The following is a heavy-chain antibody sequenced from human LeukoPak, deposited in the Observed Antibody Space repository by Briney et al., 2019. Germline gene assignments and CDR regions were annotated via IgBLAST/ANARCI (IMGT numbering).Heavy chain of an antibody. D-gene: IGHD3-10*01. V-gene: IGHV3-23*01. CDR2: INGSGGST. CDR1: GFTFITYA. CDR3: AKEDTVVRGVIGSFDY. Sequence: GGSLRLSCAASGFTFITYAMTWVRQAPGKGLEWVSGINGSGGSTYYADSVKGRFTISRDNFKNTLYLQMNSLRAEDTAVYYCAKEDTVVRGVIGSFDYWGQGTLVTVSS. J-gene: IGHJ4*02.